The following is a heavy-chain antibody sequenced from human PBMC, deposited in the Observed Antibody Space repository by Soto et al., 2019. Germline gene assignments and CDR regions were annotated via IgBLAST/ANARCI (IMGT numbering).Heavy chain of an antibody. J-gene: IGHJ4*02. CDR1: GGTFSSYA. CDR2: IIPIFGTA. V-gene: IGHV1-69*01. Sequence: QVQLVQSGAEVKKPGSSVKVSCKASGGTFSSYAISWVRQAPGQGLEWMGGIIPIFGTANYAQKFQGRVTITADESTSTGDMERSSLRSEDTAVYYCARGKAARLYQFAYWGQGTLVTVSS. CDR3: ARGKAARLYQFAY. D-gene: IGHD6-6*01.